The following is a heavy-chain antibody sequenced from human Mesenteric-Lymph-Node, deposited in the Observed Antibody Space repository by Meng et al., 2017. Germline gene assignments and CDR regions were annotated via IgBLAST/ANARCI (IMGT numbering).Heavy chain of an antibody. CDR1: GYTFTSYD. CDR3: ATGCSGGSCYSNYYYGMDV. D-gene: IGHD2-15*01. Sequence: ASVKVSCKASGYTFTSYDINWVRQATGQGLEWMGWMNPNSGNTGYAQKFQGRVTITRNTSISTAYMELSSLRSEDTAVYYCATGCSGGSCYSNYYYGMDVWGQGTTVTVSS. J-gene: IGHJ6*02. CDR2: MNPNSGNT. V-gene: IGHV1-8*03.